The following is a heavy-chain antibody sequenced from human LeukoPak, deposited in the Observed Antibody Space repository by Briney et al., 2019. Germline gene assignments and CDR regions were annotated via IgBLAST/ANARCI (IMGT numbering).Heavy chain of an antibody. CDR3: ARDNGTAYFDN. Sequence: GGSLRLSCAASGFTVSSNYMNWVRQAPGKGLEWVSVIYTGGSTYYADSVKGRFTISRDNSKNMLYLQMNSLRAEDTAVYYCARDNGTAYFDNWGQGTLVTVSS. CDR2: IYTGGST. J-gene: IGHJ4*02. CDR1: GFTVSSNY. V-gene: IGHV3-66*01.